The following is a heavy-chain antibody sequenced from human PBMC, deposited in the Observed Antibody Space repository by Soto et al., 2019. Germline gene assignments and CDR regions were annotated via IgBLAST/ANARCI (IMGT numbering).Heavy chain of an antibody. CDR1: GFTFGDYA. Sequence: GGSLRLSCTASGFTFGDYAMSWFRQAPGKGLEWVGFIRSKAYGGTTEYAASVKGRFTISRDDSKSIAYLQMNSMKTEDTAVYYCTSGDYDILTGYYKGFDYWGQGTLVTVSS. J-gene: IGHJ4*02. CDR3: TSGDYDILTGYYKGFDY. D-gene: IGHD3-9*01. CDR2: IRSKAYGGTT. V-gene: IGHV3-49*03.